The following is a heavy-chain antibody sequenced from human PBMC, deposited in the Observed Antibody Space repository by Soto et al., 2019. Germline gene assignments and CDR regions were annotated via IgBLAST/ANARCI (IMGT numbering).Heavy chain of an antibody. CDR3: ARGASITVAGTSFDY. CDR2: ISFDGSYK. J-gene: IGHJ4*02. Sequence: QVQLVESGGGVAQPGRSLRLSCAASGFTFSSHSMHWVRQAPGKGVEWVAVISFDGSYKYYADSVKGRFTISRDNSKNTLYLQMNSLRAEDTAVYYCARGASITVAGTSFDYWGQGTLVTVSS. D-gene: IGHD6-19*01. CDR1: GFTFSSHS. V-gene: IGHV3-30-3*01.